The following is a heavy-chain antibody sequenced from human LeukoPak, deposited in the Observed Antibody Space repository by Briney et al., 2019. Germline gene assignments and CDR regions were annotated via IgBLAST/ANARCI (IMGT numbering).Heavy chain of an antibody. D-gene: IGHD5-18*01. Sequence: GASVKVSCKASGGTFSSYAISWVRQAPGQGLEWMGGIIPIFGTANYAQKFQGRVTITADESTSTAYMELSSLRSEDTAVYYCASIRGYSYGNNREYYFDYWGQGTLVTVSS. J-gene: IGHJ4*02. CDR3: ASIRGYSYGNNREYYFDY. CDR2: IIPIFGTA. V-gene: IGHV1-69*13. CDR1: GGTFSSYA.